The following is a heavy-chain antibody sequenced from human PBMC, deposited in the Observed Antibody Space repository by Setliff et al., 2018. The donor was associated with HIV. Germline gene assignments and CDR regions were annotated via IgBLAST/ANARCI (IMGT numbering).Heavy chain of an antibody. V-gene: IGHV4-39*07. CDR2: ITYSGSA. D-gene: IGHD2-8*01. Sequence: SETLSLTCTVSGESISGSSYSWGWIRQPPGKGPEWIGSITYSGSARYNPSLKSRVAISVDMSKNQVSLKLTSVTAADTAVYYCAKDAGVTGGLYRYYIDAWGNGTTVTVSS. J-gene: IGHJ6*03. CDR3: AKDAGVTGGLYRYYIDA. CDR1: GESISGSSYS.